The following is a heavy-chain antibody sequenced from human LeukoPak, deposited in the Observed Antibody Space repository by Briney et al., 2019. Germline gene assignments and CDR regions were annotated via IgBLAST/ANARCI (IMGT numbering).Heavy chain of an antibody. CDR1: GFTFSNYY. J-gene: IGHJ6*02. D-gene: IGHD3-22*01. V-gene: IGHV3-21*01. CDR3: ARDKGSSGYYDVDYYYYYGMDV. Sequence: GGSLRLSCAASGFTFSNYYMSWVRQAPGKGLEWVSSISSSSSYIYYADSVKGRFTISRDNAKNSLYLQMNSLRAEDTAVYYCARDKGSSGYYDVDYYYYYGMDVWGQGTTVTVSS. CDR2: ISSSSSYI.